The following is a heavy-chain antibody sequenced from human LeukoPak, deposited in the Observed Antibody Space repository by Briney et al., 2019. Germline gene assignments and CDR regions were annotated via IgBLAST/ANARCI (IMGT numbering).Heavy chain of an antibody. J-gene: IGHJ6*02. CDR3: ARVSVADYYYYYGMDV. CDR2: ISAYSGHT. Sequence: ASVKVSCKASGYTLTSYGISWVRQAPGQGLEWMGWISAYSGHTNYAQKLQGRVTMTTDTSTNTAYMELRSLRSDDTAVYYCARVSVADYYYYYGMDVWGQGTTVTVSS. D-gene: IGHD6-19*01. V-gene: IGHV1-18*01. CDR1: GYTLTSYG.